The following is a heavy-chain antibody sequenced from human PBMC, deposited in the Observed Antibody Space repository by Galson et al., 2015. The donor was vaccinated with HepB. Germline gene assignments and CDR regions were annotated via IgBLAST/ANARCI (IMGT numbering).Heavy chain of an antibody. CDR2: INHGGHT. V-gene: IGHV4-34*01. CDR1: GGSFSSYS. J-gene: IGHJ6*02. Sequence: SETLSLTCAVYGGSFSSYSWSWVRQIPGKGLEWIGEINHGGHTFYSSSLKSRVTISIDRSKNQFSLRLRSMTAADTALYYCARQDIVEHPGAMSTAGYYYGLDVWGQGTAVTVSS. CDR3: ARQDIVEHPGAMSTAGYYYGLDV. D-gene: IGHD2-15*01.